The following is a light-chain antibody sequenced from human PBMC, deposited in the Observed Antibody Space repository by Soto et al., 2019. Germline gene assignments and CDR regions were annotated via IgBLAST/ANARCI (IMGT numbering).Light chain of an antibody. CDR1: QSVSGW. J-gene: IGKJ2*01. V-gene: IGKV1-5*03. CDR3: QQYNSYSSYT. CDR2: KAS. Sequence: DIKMTQSPSTLSASVGDRVTITCRASQSVSGWLAWYQQRPGKAPNLLIYKASTLASGVPSRFSGSGSGTEFTLTISCLQPDDFATYYCQQYNSYSSYTFGQGTKLEIK.